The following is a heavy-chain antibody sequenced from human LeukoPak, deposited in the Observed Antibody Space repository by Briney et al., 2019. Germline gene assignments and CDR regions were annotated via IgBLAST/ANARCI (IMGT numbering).Heavy chain of an antibody. CDR2: INHSGST. D-gene: IGHD3-22*01. V-gene: IGHV4-34*01. J-gene: IGHJ4*02. CDR1: GGSFSGYY. CDR3: ARVAMAPDSSGYQRDLDY. Sequence: PSETLSLTCAVYGGSFSGYYWSWIRQPPGKGLEWIGEINHSGSTNYNPSLKSRVTISVDTSKNQFSLKLSSVTAADTAVYYCARVAMAPDSSGYQRDLDYWGQGTLVTVSS.